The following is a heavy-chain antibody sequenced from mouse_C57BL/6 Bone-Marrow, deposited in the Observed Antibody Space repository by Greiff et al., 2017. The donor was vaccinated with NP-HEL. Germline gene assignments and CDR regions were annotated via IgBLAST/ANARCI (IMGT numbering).Heavy chain of an antibody. CDR1: GYTFTSYW. V-gene: IGHV1-69*01. CDR2: IDPSDSYT. CDR3: AMEGNYYGSSNWYFDV. Sequence: QVQLQQPGAELVMPGASVKLSCKASGYTFTSYWMHWVKQRPGQGLEWIGEIDPSDSYTNYNQKFKGKATLTVDKSSSTAYMQLSSLTSEDTAVYYGAMEGNYYGSSNWYFDVWCTGTTVTVSS. D-gene: IGHD1-1*01. J-gene: IGHJ1*03.